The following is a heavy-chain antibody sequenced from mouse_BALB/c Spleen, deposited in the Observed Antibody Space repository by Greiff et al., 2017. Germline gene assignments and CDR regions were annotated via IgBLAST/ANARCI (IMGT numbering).Heavy chain of an antibody. CDR3: ANWDY. Sequence: QVQLQQPGAELVMPGASVKMSCKASGYTFTDYWMHWVKQRPGQGLEWIGAIDTSDSYTSYNQKFKGKATLTVDESSSTAYMQLSSLKSEDSAVYYCANWDYWGQGTTLTVSS. CDR1: GYTFTDYW. J-gene: IGHJ2*01. V-gene: IGHV1-69*01. CDR2: IDTSDSYT. D-gene: IGHD4-1*01.